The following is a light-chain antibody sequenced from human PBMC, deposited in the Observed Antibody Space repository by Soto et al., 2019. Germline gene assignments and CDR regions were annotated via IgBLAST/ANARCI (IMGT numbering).Light chain of an antibody. CDR3: CSYAGSSTYV. CDR1: SSDVGSYNL. CDR2: EGS. J-gene: IGLJ1*01. Sequence: QSALTQPASVSGSPGQSITISCTGTSSDVGSYNLVSWYQQHPGKAPKLMIYEGSKRHSGVSNRFSGSKSGNTASLTISGFQAEDEADYYCCSYAGSSTYVFGTGTKLTVL. V-gene: IGLV2-23*01.